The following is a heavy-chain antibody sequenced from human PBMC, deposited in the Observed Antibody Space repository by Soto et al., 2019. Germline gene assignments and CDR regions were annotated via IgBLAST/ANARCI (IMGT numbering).Heavy chain of an antibody. CDR2: IYSSGST. Sequence: SETLSLTCTVSSDSVSSSSYTWGWIRQPPGKGPEWIGSIYSSGSTYYNPSLKSRVTISVDTSKNQFSLKLSSVTAADTAVYYCARGGDTTLLDSSGQGSLVIVSS. CDR3: ARGGDTTLLDS. CDR1: SDSVSSSSYT. J-gene: IGHJ5*01. V-gene: IGHV4-39*01. D-gene: IGHD1-1*01.